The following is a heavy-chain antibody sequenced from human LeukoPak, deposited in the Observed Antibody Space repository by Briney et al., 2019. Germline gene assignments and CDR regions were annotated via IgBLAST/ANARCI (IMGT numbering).Heavy chain of an antibody. Sequence: SETLSLTCTVSGGSISSLTYYWGWIRPPPGKGLEWIANIYYSGSTSYNPSLKSRVTISVDTSNNQFSLRLSSVTATDTAVYFCARSSSWYREFDYWGQGTLVTVSS. CDR3: ARSSSWYREFDY. CDR2: IYYSGST. V-gene: IGHV4-39*01. D-gene: IGHD6-13*01. J-gene: IGHJ4*02. CDR1: GGSISSLTYY.